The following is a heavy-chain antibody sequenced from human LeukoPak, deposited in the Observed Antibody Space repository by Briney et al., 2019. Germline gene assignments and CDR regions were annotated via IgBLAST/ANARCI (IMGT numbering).Heavy chain of an antibody. CDR2: ISGSGGST. CDR3: AKASGYSNSWYEDY. D-gene: IGHD6-13*01. V-gene: IGHV3-23*01. Sequence: GGSLRLSCAASGFTFSSDAMSWVRQAPGEGLEWVSAISGSGGSTYYADSVKGRFTISRDNSKNTLYLQMNSLRAEDTAVYYCAKASGYSNSWYEDYWGQGTLVTVSS. CDR1: GFTFSSDA. J-gene: IGHJ4*02.